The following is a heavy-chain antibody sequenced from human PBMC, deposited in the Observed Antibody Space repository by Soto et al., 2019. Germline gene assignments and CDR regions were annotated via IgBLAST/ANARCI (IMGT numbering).Heavy chain of an antibody. CDR1: GGSISRSTYY. Sequence: SETLSLTCTVSGGSISRSTYYWGWIRQPPGMGLEWIGSIYYSGSTYYRPSLKSRVTISVDTSKNQFSLKLSSVTAADTAVYYCARQVPAAIRLGWFDPWGQGTLVTVSS. CDR3: ARQVPAAIRLGWFDP. D-gene: IGHD2-2*02. V-gene: IGHV4-39*01. CDR2: IYYSGST. J-gene: IGHJ5*02.